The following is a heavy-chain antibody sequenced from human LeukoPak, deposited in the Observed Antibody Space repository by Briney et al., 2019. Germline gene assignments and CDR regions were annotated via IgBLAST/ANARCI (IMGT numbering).Heavy chain of an antibody. CDR3: ARHRWLPHDPPRH. D-gene: IGHD5-18*01. CDR1: GGSISDYY. J-gene: IGHJ4*02. Sequence: SETLSLACTVSGGSISDYYWSWIRQPPGKGLERIGHINNSGSTSYNSSLKTRVTISVHTSKNQFSLKLDSVTVADTAMYYCARHRWLPHDPPRHWGQGTLVTVSS. V-gene: IGHV4-59*08. CDR2: INNSGST.